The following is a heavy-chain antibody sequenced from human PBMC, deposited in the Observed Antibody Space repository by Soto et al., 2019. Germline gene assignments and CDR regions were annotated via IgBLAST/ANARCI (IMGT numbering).Heavy chain of an antibody. V-gene: IGHV3-7*01. CDR3: ARGNWNYYYGFDV. CDR1: EFTFDKYY. Sequence: GGSLRLSCAASEFTFDKYYMTWVRQAPGKGPEWVANIKPDGSEQYYVDSVKGRFTISRDNANNSLYLQMNSLRAEDTAVYFCARGNWNYYYGFDVWGQGTTVTV. CDR2: IKPDGSEQ. J-gene: IGHJ6*02. D-gene: IGHD1-20*01.